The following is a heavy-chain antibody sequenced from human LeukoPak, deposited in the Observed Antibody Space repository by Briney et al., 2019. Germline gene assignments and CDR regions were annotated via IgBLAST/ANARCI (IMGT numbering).Heavy chain of an antibody. J-gene: IGHJ6*03. Sequence: PGGSLRLSCAASGFTFSSYSMNWVRQAPGKGLEWVSYISSSSGNIYYADSVKGRFTISRDNSKNTLYLQMNSLRAEDTAVYYCAREEIELWFGELSGYYYMDVWGKGTTVTVSS. D-gene: IGHD3-10*01. CDR2: ISSSSGNI. CDR3: AREEIELWFGELSGYYYMDV. V-gene: IGHV3-48*01. CDR1: GFTFSSYS.